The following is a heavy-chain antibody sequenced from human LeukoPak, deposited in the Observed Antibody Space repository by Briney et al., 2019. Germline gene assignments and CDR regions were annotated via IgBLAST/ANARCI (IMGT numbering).Heavy chain of an antibody. CDR2: MNPNSGNT. J-gene: IGHJ5*02. CDR1: GYTFTSYD. CDR3: ARGTGGDIVVVPAAILNWFDP. V-gene: IGHV1-8*01. Sequence: ASVKVSCKASGYTFTSYDINWVRQATGQGLEWMGWMNPNSGNTGYAQKFQGRVTMTRNTSISTAYMELSSLRSEDTAVYYCARGTGGDIVVVPAAILNWFDPWGQGTLVTVSS. D-gene: IGHD2-2*01.